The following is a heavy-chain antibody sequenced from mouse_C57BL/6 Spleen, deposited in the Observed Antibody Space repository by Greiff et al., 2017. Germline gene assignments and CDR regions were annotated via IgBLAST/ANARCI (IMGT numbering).Heavy chain of an antibody. CDR3: TRGGTTVVAPLNFDV. D-gene: IGHD1-1*01. CDR2: IDPETGGT. Sequence: VQLQQSGAELVRPGASVTLSCKASGYTFTDYEMHWVKQTPVHGLEWIGAIDPETGGTAYNQKFKGKAILTADKSSSTAYMELRSLTSEDSAVYYCTRGGTTVVAPLNFDVWGTGTTVTVSS. CDR1: GYTFTDYE. V-gene: IGHV1-15*01. J-gene: IGHJ1*03.